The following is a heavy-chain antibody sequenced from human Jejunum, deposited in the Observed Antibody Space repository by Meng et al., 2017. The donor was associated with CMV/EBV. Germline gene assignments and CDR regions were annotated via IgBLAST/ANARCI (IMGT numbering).Heavy chain of an antibody. CDR3: ARGAGWYAF. V-gene: IGHV4-28*03. Sequence: QVQLQESGPGLVKPSDTLSLTCAVSGYSISSSNWWGWIRQPPGKGLEWIGYIYYTGTTNYNPSLKSRVTISLDTSKNQFSLKLTSMTAADTAVYYCARGAGWYAFWGQGTLVTVSS. CDR2: IYYTGTT. CDR1: GYSISSSNW. J-gene: IGHJ5*01.